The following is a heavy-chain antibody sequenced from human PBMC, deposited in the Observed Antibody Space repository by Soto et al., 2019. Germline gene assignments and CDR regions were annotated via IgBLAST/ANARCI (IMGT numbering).Heavy chain of an antibody. CDR1: GGSISSYY. J-gene: IGHJ3*02. V-gene: IGHV4-59*01. Sequence: PSETLSLTCTVSGGSISSYYWSWIRQPPGKGLEWIGYIYYSGSTNYNPSLKSRVTISVDTSKNQSSLKLSSVTAADTAVYYCASQSGYATDAFDIWGQGTMVTVSS. CDR3: ASQSGYATDAFDI. CDR2: IYYSGST. D-gene: IGHD5-12*01.